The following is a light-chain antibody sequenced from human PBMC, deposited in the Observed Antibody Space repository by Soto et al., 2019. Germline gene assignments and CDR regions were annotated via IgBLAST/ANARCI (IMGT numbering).Light chain of an antibody. CDR1: NIGSKR. Sequence: SYELTQPPSVSVAPGQTATITCGGDNIGSKRVHWYQQQPGQAPVVVVYDDRGRPSGIPERFSGSNPGHTATLTISRVEAGDEADFYCQVWNSADDHVLFGGGTKLTVL. J-gene: IGLJ2*01. CDR2: DDR. V-gene: IGLV3-21*02. CDR3: QVWNSADDHVL.